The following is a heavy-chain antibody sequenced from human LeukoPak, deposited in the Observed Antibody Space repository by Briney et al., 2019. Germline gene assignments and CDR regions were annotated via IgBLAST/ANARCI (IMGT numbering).Heavy chain of an antibody. Sequence: PSETLSLTCTVSGYSISSGYYWGWIRQPPGKGLEWIGSIYHSGSTYYNPSLKSRVTISVDTSKNQFSLKLSSVTAADTAVYYCASQRLYYGSGSYYYWGQGTLVTVSS. D-gene: IGHD3-10*01. CDR3: ASQRLYYGSGSYYY. V-gene: IGHV4-38-2*02. CDR2: IYHSGST. CDR1: GYSISSGYY. J-gene: IGHJ4*02.